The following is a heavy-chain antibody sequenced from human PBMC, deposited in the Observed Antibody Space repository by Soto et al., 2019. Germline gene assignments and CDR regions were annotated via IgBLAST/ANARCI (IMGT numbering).Heavy chain of an antibody. CDR2: IIPISGTA. D-gene: IGHD2-2*01. Sequence: QVQLVQSGAEVKKPGSSVKVSCKASGGTFSSYAISWVRQAPGQGLEWMGGIIPISGTANYAQKFQGRVTITADEFTSTAYMELSSLRSEDTAVYYCATSQGSSTSLEIYYYYYYGMDVWGQGTTVTVSS. V-gene: IGHV1-69*01. CDR3: ATSQGSSTSLEIYYYYYYGMDV. CDR1: GGTFSSYA. J-gene: IGHJ6*02.